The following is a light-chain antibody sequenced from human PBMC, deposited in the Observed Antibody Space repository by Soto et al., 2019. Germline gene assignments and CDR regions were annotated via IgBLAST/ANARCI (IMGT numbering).Light chain of an antibody. Sequence: QSALTQPASVSGSPGQSITISCTGTSSDVGDYNYVSWYQQHPGKAPKLIIYEVSNRPSGVSNRFSGSKSGNTASLTISGLLAEDEADYYCSSYTSSSTLYVFGTGTKLTVL. CDR3: SSYTSSSTLYV. CDR2: EVS. J-gene: IGLJ1*01. CDR1: SSDVGDYNY. V-gene: IGLV2-14*01.